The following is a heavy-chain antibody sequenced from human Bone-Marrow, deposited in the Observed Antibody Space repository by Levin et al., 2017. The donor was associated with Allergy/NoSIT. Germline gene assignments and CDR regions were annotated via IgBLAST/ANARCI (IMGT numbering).Heavy chain of an antibody. CDR1: GFSFSSYN. J-gene: IGHJ4*02. CDR2: ITGSSSTI. Sequence: GGSLRLSCVGSGFSFSSYNMNWVRQAPGKGLEWVSYITGSSSTIFYSDSVKGRFTISRDNAKNSLYLQMTSLRDEDTAVYYCARDFPESGSPDYWGQGTLVTVSS. D-gene: IGHD3-10*01. CDR3: ARDFPESGSPDY. V-gene: IGHV3-48*02.